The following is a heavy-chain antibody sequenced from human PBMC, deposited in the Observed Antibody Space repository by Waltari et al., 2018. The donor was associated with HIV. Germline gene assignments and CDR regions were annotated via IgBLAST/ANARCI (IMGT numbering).Heavy chain of an antibody. D-gene: IGHD2-21*02. CDR1: GFTFSSYW. CDR3: ARDLSYCGGDCYYFYFDY. CDR2: IKQDGSEK. Sequence: EVQLVESGGGLVQPGGSLRLSCAASGFTFSSYWMSWVRQAPGKGLEWVANIKQDGSEKYYVDSVKGRFTISRDNAKNSLYLQMNSLRAEDTAVYYCARDLSYCGGDCYYFYFDYWGQGTLVTVSS. V-gene: IGHV3-7*01. J-gene: IGHJ4*02.